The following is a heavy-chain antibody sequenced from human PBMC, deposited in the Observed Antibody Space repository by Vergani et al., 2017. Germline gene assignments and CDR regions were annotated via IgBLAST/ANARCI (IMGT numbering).Heavy chain of an antibody. J-gene: IGHJ6*02. V-gene: IGHV3-48*04. Sequence: VQLAESGGGRVQPGRSLRLSCAASGFSFSSHAIHWVRQAPGKGLEWVSYISSSGSTIYYADSVKGRFTISRDNAKNSLYLQMNSLRAEDTAVYYCARDSSAGFGELGRPYYYYGMDVWGQGTTVTVSS. CDR3: ARDSSAGFGELGRPYYYYGMDV. D-gene: IGHD3-10*01. CDR2: ISSSGSTI. CDR1: GFSFSSHA.